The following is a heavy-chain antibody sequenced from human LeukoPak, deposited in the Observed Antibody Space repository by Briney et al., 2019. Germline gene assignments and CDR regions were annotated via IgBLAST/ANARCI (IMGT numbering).Heavy chain of an antibody. CDR2: IYYSGST. CDR1: GASISRSTYY. CDR3: ARVVHSSGWSFDY. Sequence: SETLSLTCNVSGASISRSTYYWGWIRQPPGKGLEWIGSIYYSGSTYYNPSLKSRVTISVDTSKNQFSLKLSSVTAADTAVYYCARVVHSSGWSFDYWGQGTLVTVSS. V-gene: IGHV4-39*07. J-gene: IGHJ4*02. D-gene: IGHD6-19*01.